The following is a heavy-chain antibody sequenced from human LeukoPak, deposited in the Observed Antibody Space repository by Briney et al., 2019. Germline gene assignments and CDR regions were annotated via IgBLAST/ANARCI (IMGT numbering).Heavy chain of an antibody. D-gene: IGHD1-1*01. J-gene: IGHJ4*02. V-gene: IGHV3-21*01. CDR3: ARVRATDTTRTSDFDY. CDR1: GFTFSSYS. Sequence: GGSLRLSCAASGFTFSSYSMKWVRQAPGKGLEWVSSISSTSTYIYYADSVKGRFTVSRDNAKSSVYLQMNSLRAEDTALYYCARVRATDTTRTSDFDYWGQGTLVTVSS. CDR2: ISSTSTYI.